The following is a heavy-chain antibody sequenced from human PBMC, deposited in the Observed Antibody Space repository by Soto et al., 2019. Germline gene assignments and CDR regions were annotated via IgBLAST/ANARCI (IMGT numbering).Heavy chain of an antibody. V-gene: IGHV6-1*01. D-gene: IGHD3-10*01. J-gene: IGHJ5*02. CDR1: GDSVSSDTAA. Sequence: SQTLSLTCAISGDSVSSDTAAWNWIRQSPSGDLEWLGRTYYRSKWFNDYAVSVKSRITINPDTSKNQFSLQLTSVTPEDTAVYYCARTLEFYGSGTFYNVDFFDPWGQGTLVTVSS. CDR3: ARTLEFYGSGTFYNVDFFDP. CDR2: TYYRSKWFN.